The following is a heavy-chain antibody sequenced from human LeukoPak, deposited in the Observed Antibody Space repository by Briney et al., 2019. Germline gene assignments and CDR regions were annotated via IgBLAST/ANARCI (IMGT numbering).Heavy chain of an antibody. V-gene: IGHV4-4*07. CDR3: ARLKFYDSTGYSPGHYMDV. CDR1: GGPMYSYY. J-gene: IGHJ6*03. D-gene: IGHD3-22*01. CDR2: LYTGLSS. Sequence: PSETLSLTCTVSGGPMYSYYWSWIRQTAGKGLEWIGRLYTGLSSDYNPSLKSRVTMSIDTSKNQFALKLSVVTAADTAVYYCARLKFYDSTGYSPGHYMDVWGKGTTVTDSS.